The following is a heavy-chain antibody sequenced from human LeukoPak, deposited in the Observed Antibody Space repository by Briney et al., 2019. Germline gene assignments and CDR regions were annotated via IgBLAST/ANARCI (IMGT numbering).Heavy chain of an antibody. CDR3: AGDTAMAHFDY. Sequence: GGSLRLSCAASGFTLDDYAMNWVRQAPGKGLEWVSSISSSSSYIYYADSVKGRFTISRDNAKNSLYLQMNSLRAEDTAVYYCAGDTAMAHFDYWGQGTLVTVSS. CDR2: ISSSSSYI. J-gene: IGHJ4*02. D-gene: IGHD5-18*01. CDR1: GFTLDDYA. V-gene: IGHV3-21*01.